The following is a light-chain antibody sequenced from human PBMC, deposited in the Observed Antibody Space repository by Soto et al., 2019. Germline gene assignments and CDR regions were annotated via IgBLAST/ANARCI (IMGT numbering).Light chain of an antibody. Sequence: DIQITQSPCSLSASVGYRVTITCQASQNINNYLNWYQQKPGRAPKLLIYDASNLEAGVPSRFRGSGSGTDFTFTISRLQPEDIATYYCQQYENLPTFGQGTRLEIK. V-gene: IGKV1-33*01. J-gene: IGKJ5*01. CDR3: QQYENLPT. CDR2: DAS. CDR1: QNINNY.